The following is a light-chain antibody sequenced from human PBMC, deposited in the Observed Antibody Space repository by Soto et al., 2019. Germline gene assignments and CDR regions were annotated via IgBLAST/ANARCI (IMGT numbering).Light chain of an antibody. J-gene: IGLJ1*01. CDR1: SSNIGRNS. Sequence: QSVLTQAPSVSGTPGQRVTIACSGSSSNIGRNSVNWYQHLPGTAPKLLTHGNNHRPSGVPDRFSGSKSGTSASLAISGLHPEDEADYCCAAWDDSLNEYVFGDGTKVTVL. V-gene: IGLV1-44*01. CDR2: GNN. CDR3: AAWDDSLNEYV.